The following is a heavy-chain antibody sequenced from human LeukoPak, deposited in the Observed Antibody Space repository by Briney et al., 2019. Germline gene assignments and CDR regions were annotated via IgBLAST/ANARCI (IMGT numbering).Heavy chain of an antibody. J-gene: IGHJ4*02. Sequence: GGSLRLSCVASGFTFSDSWMSWVRQAPGKGLEWVADIKNDGSEREYVDSVKGRFTISRDNARNSLYLQMDSLRAEDTAVYYCARRLSSSWSHDYWGQGTLVTVSS. CDR2: IKNDGSER. CDR1: GFTFSDSW. V-gene: IGHV3-7*01. CDR3: ARRLSSSWSHDY. D-gene: IGHD6-13*01.